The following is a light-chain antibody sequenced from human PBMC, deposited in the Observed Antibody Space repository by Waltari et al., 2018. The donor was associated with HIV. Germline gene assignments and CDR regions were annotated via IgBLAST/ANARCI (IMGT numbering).Light chain of an antibody. Sequence: EIVLTHSPGTLSLSPGARATLSCRASPSVSGSPLPWYLHKPGQAPRLLIYDAFNRATGIPDRFSGRGSGTDFSLTISSLEPEDFAVYFCHQYGKSPYTFGQGTKLEIK. J-gene: IGKJ2*01. CDR1: PSVSGSP. CDR3: HQYGKSPYT. CDR2: DAF. V-gene: IGKV3-20*01.